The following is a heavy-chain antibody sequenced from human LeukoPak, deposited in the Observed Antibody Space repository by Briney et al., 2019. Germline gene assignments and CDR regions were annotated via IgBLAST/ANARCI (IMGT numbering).Heavy chain of an antibody. CDR3: ARVVAVRPTTYYYYYMDV. CDR1: GGSISSNY. D-gene: IGHD6-6*01. J-gene: IGHJ6*03. V-gene: IGHV4-4*07. CDR2: IYNSGGT. Sequence: PSETLSLTCSVSGGSISSNYWSWIRHPPGKGPEWSVQIYNSGGTNCNPSLKSRVTMSVDTSKNEFSLNLSSVTAADTAMYYCARVVAVRPTTYYYYYMDVWGKGTTVTVSS.